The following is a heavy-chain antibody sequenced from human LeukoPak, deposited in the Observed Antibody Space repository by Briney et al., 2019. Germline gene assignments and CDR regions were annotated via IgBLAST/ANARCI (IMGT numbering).Heavy chain of an antibody. CDR1: GGSISSGSYY. CDR3: ARMGKPPYYFDY. V-gene: IGHV4-61*02. D-gene: IGHD1-14*01. CDR2: IYTSGST. J-gene: IGHJ4*02. Sequence: SETLSLTCTVSGGSISSGSYYWSWIRQPAGKGLEWIGRIYTSGSTNYNPSLKSRVTISVDTSKNQFSLKLSSVTAADTAVYYCARMGKPPYYFDYWDQGTLVTVSS.